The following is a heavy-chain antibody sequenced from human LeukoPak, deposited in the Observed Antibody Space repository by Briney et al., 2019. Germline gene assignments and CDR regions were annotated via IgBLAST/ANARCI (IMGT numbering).Heavy chain of an antibody. D-gene: IGHD1-1*01. Sequence: TGRSLRLSCAASGFDVSINYMNWIRQSPEKGLEWVSIIHNDGNTYYAHSVKGRFTVSRDNSKNTVSLQMDSLRVDDTAVYFCARGFLQLTPYYFDYWGQGTLVTVSS. CDR2: IHNDGNT. CDR3: ARGFLQLTPYYFDY. J-gene: IGHJ4*02. CDR1: GFDVSINY. V-gene: IGHV3-66*01.